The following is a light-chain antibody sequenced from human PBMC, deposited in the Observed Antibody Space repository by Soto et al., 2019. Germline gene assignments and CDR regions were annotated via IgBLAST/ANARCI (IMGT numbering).Light chain of an antibody. Sequence: EIVMTQSPATLSVSPGERATLSCRASQSISSNLAWYQQKPGQGPRLLIYDASTRATGIPARFSGSGSGTDFTLTISSLQSEDFAVYYCQQYNNWLMWTFGQGTKVDIK. J-gene: IGKJ1*01. CDR2: DAS. CDR1: QSISSN. V-gene: IGKV3-15*01. CDR3: QQYNNWLMWT.